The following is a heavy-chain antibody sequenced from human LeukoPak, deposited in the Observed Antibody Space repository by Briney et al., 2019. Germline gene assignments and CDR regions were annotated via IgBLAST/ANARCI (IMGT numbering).Heavy chain of an antibody. J-gene: IGHJ4*02. CDR1: GVTFSDYY. CDR3: ARGYRWLQLSIRCPFDY. CDR2: ISSSGSTI. Sequence: AGSLRLSCAASGVTFSDYYMSWIRQAPGKGLEWVAYISSSGSTIYYAESVKGGFTISSDNPINSLYLQMNSLRAEHTAVYYCARGYRWLQLSIRCPFDYWGQGTLVTASS. D-gene: IGHD5-24*01. V-gene: IGHV3-11*01.